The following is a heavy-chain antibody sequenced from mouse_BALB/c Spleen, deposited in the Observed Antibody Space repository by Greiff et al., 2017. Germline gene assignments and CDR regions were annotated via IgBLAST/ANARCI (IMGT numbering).Heavy chain of an antibody. CDR2: ISSGSSTI. Sequence: EVHLVESGGGLVQPGGSRKLSCAASGFTFSSFGMHWVRQAPEKGLEWVAYISSGSSTIYYADTVKGRFTISRDNPKNTMFLQMASLRSEDTAMYYCARWCYDMMVDYWGQGTTLTVSS. V-gene: IGHV5-17*02. J-gene: IGHJ2*01. D-gene: IGHD2-12*01. CDR1: GFTFSSFG. CDR3: ARWCYDMMVDY.